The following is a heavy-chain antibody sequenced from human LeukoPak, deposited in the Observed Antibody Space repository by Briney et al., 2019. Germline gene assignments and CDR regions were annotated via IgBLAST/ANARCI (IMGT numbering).Heavy chain of an antibody. CDR1: GFTFSSYG. D-gene: IGHD5-18*01. CDR3: ARGLGYSYGFGAFDI. J-gene: IGHJ3*02. CDR2: IWYDGSNK. V-gene: IGHV3-33*01. Sequence: GGSLRLSCAASGFTFSSYGMHWVRQAPGKGLEWVAVIWYDGSNKYYADSVKGRFTISRDNSKNTLYLQMNSLRAEDTAVYYCARGLGYSYGFGAFDIWGXGTMVTVSS.